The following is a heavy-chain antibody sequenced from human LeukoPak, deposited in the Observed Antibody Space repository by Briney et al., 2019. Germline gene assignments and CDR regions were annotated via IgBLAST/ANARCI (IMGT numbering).Heavy chain of an antibody. CDR2: IIPIFGTA. J-gene: IGHJ4*02. Sequence: ASVKVSCKASGYTFTSYAMHWVRQAPGQRLEWMGGIIPIFGTANYAQKFQGRVTMTRDTSTSTVYMELSSLRSEDTAVYYCARGDSDSWYPLHYWGQGTLVTVSS. D-gene: IGHD6-13*01. CDR1: GYTFTSYA. CDR3: ARGDSDSWYPLHY. V-gene: IGHV1-3*01.